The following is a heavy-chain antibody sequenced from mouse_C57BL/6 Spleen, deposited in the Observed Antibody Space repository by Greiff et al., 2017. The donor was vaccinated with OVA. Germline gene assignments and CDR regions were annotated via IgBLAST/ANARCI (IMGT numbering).Heavy chain of an antibody. Sequence: EVQLQESGGGLVQPGGSMKLSCVASGFTFSNYWMNWVRQSPEKGLEWVAQIRLKSDNYATHYAESVKGRFTISRDDSKSSVYLQMNNLRAEDTGIYYCTQTGGFAYWGQGTLVTVSA. D-gene: IGHD4-1*01. V-gene: IGHV6-3*01. CDR1: GFTFSNYW. CDR2: IRLKSDNYAT. CDR3: TQTGGFAY. J-gene: IGHJ3*01.